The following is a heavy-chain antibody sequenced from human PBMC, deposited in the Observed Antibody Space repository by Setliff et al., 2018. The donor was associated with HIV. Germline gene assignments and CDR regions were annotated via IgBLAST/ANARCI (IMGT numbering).Heavy chain of an antibody. Sequence: SETLSLTCAVSGGSISSSNWWSWVRQPPGKGLEWIGEIYHSGSTNYNPSLKSRVTISVDKSKNQFSLKLSSVTAADTAVYYCARDQEYCSSTSCYYNWFDPWGQGTLVTVSS. CDR2: IYHSGST. J-gene: IGHJ5*02. CDR3: ARDQEYCSSTSCYYNWFDP. V-gene: IGHV4-4*02. CDR1: GGSISSSNW. D-gene: IGHD2-2*01.